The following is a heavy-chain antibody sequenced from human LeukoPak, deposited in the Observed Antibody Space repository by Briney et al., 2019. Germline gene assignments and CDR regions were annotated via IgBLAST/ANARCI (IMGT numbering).Heavy chain of an antibody. CDR3: ARRGDSSGFDP. V-gene: IGHV1-18*01. J-gene: IGHJ5*02. CDR1: GYTFTSYG. Sequence: ASVKVSCKASGYTFTSYGISWVRQAPGQGLEWMGWISAYNGNTNYAQKFQGRVTTTRDTSTSTVYMELSSLRSEDTAVYYCARRGDSSGFDPWGQGTLVTVSS. CDR2: ISAYNGNT. D-gene: IGHD3-22*01.